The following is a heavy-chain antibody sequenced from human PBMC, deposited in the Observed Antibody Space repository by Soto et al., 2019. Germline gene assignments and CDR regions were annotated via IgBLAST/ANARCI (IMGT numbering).Heavy chain of an antibody. Sequence: QVQLVQSGAEVKRPGSSVRASCKASGDTFGRNAIHWVRQAPGQGLEWMGGIIPMFPTTNYAQKFKGRLTIYADESTGTAYMEMTSLTSEDTAVYYCTKDGDSADYGYWGQGTLVTVSS. J-gene: IGHJ4*02. D-gene: IGHD2-21*01. CDR1: GDTFGRNA. CDR2: IIPMFPTT. CDR3: TKDGDSADYGY. V-gene: IGHV1-69*01.